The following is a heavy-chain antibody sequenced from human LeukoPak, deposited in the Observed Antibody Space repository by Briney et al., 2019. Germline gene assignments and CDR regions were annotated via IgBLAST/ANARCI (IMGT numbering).Heavy chain of an antibody. D-gene: IGHD6-19*01. Sequence: SQTLSLTCVISGDSVSSSSAAWNWIRQSPSRGLEWLGRTYYRSKWYNDYAVSVKSRITINPDTSKNQFSLQLSSVTPEDTAVYYCAREYYTSGRYSVDYWGQGTLVTVSS. V-gene: IGHV6-1*01. CDR1: GDSVSSSSAA. CDR2: TYYRSKWYN. CDR3: AREYYTSGRYSVDY. J-gene: IGHJ4*02.